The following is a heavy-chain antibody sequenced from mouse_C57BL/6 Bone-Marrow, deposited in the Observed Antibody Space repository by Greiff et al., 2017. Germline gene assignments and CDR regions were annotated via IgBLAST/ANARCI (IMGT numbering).Heavy chain of an antibody. CDR2: IYPGSGST. J-gene: IGHJ3*01. V-gene: IGHV1-55*01. Sequence: QVQLQQPGAELVKPGASVKMSCKASGYTFTSYWITWVKQRPGQGLEWIGDIYPGSGSTNYNEKFKSKATLTVDTSSNTAYMQLSSLTSEDSAVYYCATTTVVEEAAWFAYWGQGTLVTVSA. CDR3: ATTTVVEEAAWFAY. CDR1: GYTFTSYW. D-gene: IGHD1-1*01.